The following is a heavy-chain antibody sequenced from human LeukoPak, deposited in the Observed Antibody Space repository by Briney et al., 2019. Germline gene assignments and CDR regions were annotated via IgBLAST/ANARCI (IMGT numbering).Heavy chain of an antibody. CDR2: TYYRSKWYN. CDR3: ARGYYYGSAYYYYYMDV. CDR1: GDSVSSNSAA. V-gene: IGHV6-1*01. D-gene: IGHD3-10*01. Sequence: SQTLSLTCAVSGDSVSSNSAAWNWIRQSPSRGLEWLGRTYYRSKWYNDYAVSVKSRITINPDTSKNQFSLQLNSVTPEDTAVYYCARGYYYGSAYYYYYMDVWGKGTTVTVSS. J-gene: IGHJ6*03.